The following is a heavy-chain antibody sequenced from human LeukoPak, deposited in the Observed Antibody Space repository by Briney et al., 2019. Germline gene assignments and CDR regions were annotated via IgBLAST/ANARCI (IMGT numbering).Heavy chain of an antibody. Sequence: GGSLILSCSASGFTFSSYTMHWVRQAPGRGLEYVSAMTGNGGSTYYTDSVKGRFTISRDNSKNTLYLQMSSLRAEDTAVYYCVKPYSSSSAYFDYWGQGSLVTVSS. J-gene: IGHJ4*02. CDR2: MTGNGGST. D-gene: IGHD6-6*01. CDR1: GFTFSSYT. V-gene: IGHV3-64D*09. CDR3: VKPYSSSSAYFDY.